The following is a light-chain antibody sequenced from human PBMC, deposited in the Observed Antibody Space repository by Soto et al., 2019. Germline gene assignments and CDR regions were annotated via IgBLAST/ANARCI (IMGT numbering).Light chain of an antibody. J-gene: IGKJ2*01. CDR2: RAS. Sequence: DILMTQSPSTLSAPVGDRVTITCRASESISRWLAWYQQKPGQAPKLLIHRASTLATGVPSRISGSGSGTDFTLTISNLQPDDFATYYCQQYKSYSPYTFGQGTKVDIK. V-gene: IGKV1-5*03. CDR3: QQYKSYSPYT. CDR1: ESISRW.